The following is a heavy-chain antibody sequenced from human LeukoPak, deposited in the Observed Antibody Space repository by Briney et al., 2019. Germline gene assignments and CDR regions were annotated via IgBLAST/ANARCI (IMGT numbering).Heavy chain of an antibody. J-gene: IGHJ4*02. D-gene: IGHD3-22*01. V-gene: IGHV1-2*02. Sequence: ASVKVSCKASGYTFTDYYIHWVRQAPGQGLEWMGWINPNSGGTNYAQKFQGRVTMTRDTSISTACMELSRLRSDDTAVYYCAKLNDHSSGYHPFDYWGQGTLVTVSS. CDR3: AKLNDHSSGYHPFDY. CDR2: INPNSGGT. CDR1: GYTFTDYY.